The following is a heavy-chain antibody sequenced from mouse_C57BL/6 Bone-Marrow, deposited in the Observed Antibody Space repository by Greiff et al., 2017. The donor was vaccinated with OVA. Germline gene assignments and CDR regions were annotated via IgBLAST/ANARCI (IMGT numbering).Heavy chain of an antibody. J-gene: IGHJ2*01. Sequence: EVQLQQSGAELVRPGASVKLSCTASGFNIKDDYMHWVKQRPEQGLEWIGWLDPENGDTEYASKFRGKATITADTSSNTAYLQLSSLTSEDTAVYYCTTRYSNYYFDYWGQGTTLTVSS. CDR1: GFNIKDDY. V-gene: IGHV14-4*01. CDR3: TTRYSNYYFDY. D-gene: IGHD2-5*01. CDR2: LDPENGDT.